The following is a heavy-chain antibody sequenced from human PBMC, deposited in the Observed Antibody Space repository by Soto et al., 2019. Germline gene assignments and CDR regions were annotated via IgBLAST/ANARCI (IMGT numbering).Heavy chain of an antibody. D-gene: IGHD2-15*01. V-gene: IGHV6-1*01. Sequence: PSQTLSLTCAISGDSVSSNSAAWNWIRQSPSRGLEWLGRTYYRSKWYNDYAVSVKSRITINPDTSKNQFSLQLNSVTPEDTAVYYCARDRVVVAAPNYYYYYGMDVWGQGTTVTVSS. CDR1: GDSVSSNSAA. CDR2: TYYRSKWYN. J-gene: IGHJ6*02. CDR3: ARDRVVVAAPNYYYYYGMDV.